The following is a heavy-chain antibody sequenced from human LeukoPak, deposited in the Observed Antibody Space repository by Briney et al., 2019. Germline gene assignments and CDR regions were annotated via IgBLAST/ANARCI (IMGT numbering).Heavy chain of an antibody. Sequence: GGSLRLSCAATGFTFITYTMSWVRQAPGKGLEWVSSISPSSSGGSTYYADSVKGRFTISRDNSKNTLYLQMSSLRAEDTAVYYCARVLTGSWDWFDPWGRGTLVTVSS. CDR3: ARVLTGSWDWFDP. CDR2: ISPSSSGGST. D-gene: IGHD2-8*02. J-gene: IGHJ5*02. V-gene: IGHV3-23*01. CDR1: GFTFITYT.